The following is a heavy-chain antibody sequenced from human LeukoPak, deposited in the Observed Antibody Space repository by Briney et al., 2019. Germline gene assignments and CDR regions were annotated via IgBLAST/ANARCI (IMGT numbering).Heavy chain of an antibody. V-gene: IGHV4-59*01. CDR1: GGSISSYC. CDR3: ARTVDTAMVTFDY. Sequence: SETLSLTCTVSGGSISSYCWSWIRQPPGKGLEWIGYIYHSGGTSYNPSLKSRVTISVDTSKNQFSLKLISVTPADTAVYSCARTVDTAMVTFDYWGQGTLVTVSS. J-gene: IGHJ4*02. CDR2: IYHSGGT. D-gene: IGHD5-18*01.